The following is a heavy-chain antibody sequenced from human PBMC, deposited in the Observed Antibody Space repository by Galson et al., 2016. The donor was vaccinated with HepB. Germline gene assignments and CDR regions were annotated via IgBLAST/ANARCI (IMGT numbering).Heavy chain of an antibody. V-gene: IGHV3-30*03. J-gene: IGHJ4*02. D-gene: IGHD2/OR15-2a*01. Sequence: SLRLSCAASGFTFSTYGMHWVRQAPGKGLEWVALISYDGKSESYADSMKGRVTISRDNSKNTLYLQMNSLRAEDTAVYYCASEAPILAPTLDYWGQGTLVTVSS. CDR1: GFTFSTYG. CDR2: ISYDGKSE. CDR3: ASEAPILAPTLDY.